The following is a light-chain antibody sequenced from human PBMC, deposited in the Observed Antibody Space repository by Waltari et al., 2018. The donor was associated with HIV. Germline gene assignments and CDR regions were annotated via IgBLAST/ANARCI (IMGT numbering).Light chain of an antibody. CDR2: EGS. CDR3: CSYAGSSPVL. Sequence: QSALTHPASVSGSPGQSITISCTGTSSDVGSYNLVSWYQQHPGKAPKLMIYEGSKRPSGVSNRFSGSKSGSTASLTISGLQAEDEAGYYCCSYAGSSPVLFGGGTKLTVL. V-gene: IGLV2-23*01. J-gene: IGLJ2*01. CDR1: SSDVGSYNL.